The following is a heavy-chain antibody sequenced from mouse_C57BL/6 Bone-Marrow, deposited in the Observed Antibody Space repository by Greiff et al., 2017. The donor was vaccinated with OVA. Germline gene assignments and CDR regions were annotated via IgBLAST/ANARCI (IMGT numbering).Heavy chain of an antibody. D-gene: IGHD4-1*01. CDR2: ISSGGSYT. CDR1: GFTFSSYG. V-gene: IGHV5-6*01. CDR3: ARQLGPFDY. Sequence: VQLKESGGDLVKPGGSLKLSCAASGFTFSSYGMSWVRQTPDKRLEWVATISSGGSYTYYPDSVKGRFTISRDNAKNTLYLQMSSLKSEDTAMYYCARQLGPFDYWGQGTTLTVSS. J-gene: IGHJ2*01.